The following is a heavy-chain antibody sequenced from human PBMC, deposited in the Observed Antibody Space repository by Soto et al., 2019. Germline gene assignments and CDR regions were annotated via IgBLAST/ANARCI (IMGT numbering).Heavy chain of an antibody. Sequence: GGSLRLSCAASGFTFSSYSMNWVRQAPGKGLEWVSYISSSSSTIYYADSVKGRFTISRDNAKNSLYPQMNSLRAEDTAVYYCARESKVYYYDSSGYYYGGYYYYGMDVWGQGTTVTVSS. J-gene: IGHJ6*02. CDR3: ARESKVYYYDSSGYYYGGYYYYGMDV. CDR2: ISSSSSTI. D-gene: IGHD3-22*01. CDR1: GFTFSSYS. V-gene: IGHV3-48*04.